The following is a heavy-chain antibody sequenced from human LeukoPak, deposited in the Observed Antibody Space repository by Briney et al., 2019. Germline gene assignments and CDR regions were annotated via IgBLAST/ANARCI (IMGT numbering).Heavy chain of an antibody. CDR1: GGSISSSNW. CDR3: ARDKGSGWAYFDY. V-gene: IGHV4-4*02. D-gene: IGHD6-19*01. J-gene: IGHJ4*02. CDR2: IYHSGST. Sequence: SGSLSLTCAVSGGSISSSNWWSWVRQPPGKGLEGIGEIYHSGSTNYNPSLKSRVTISVDKSKNQFSLKLSSVTAADTAVYYCARDKGSGWAYFDYWGQGTLVTVSS.